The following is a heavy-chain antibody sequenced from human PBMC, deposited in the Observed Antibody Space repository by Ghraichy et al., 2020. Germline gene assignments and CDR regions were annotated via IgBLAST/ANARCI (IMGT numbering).Heavy chain of an antibody. CDR2: INHSGST. J-gene: IGHJ4*02. D-gene: IGHD1-26*01. V-gene: IGHV4-34*01. CDR1: GGSFSGYY. CDR3: ARESGSYRQHFYYY. Sequence: SETLSLTCAVYGGSFSGYYWSWIRQPPGKGLEWIGEINHSGSTNYNPSLKSRVTISVDTSKNQFSLKLSSVTAADTAVYYCARESGSYRQHFYYYWGQGTLVTVSS.